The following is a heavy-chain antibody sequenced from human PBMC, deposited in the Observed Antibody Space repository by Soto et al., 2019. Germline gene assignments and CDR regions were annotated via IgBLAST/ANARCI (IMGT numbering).Heavy chain of an antibody. CDR2: ISAHNGNM. CDR1: GYTFTSYG. Sequence: GPEVKKPGASVRVSCKASGYTFTSYGITWVRQAPGQGLEWMGWISAHNGNMNYAQKFQGRFTMTTDTSTSTAYMELRSLGFDDTAVYFCARGWYHPGRHLNEFWGQGTLVSVSS. V-gene: IGHV1-18*01. D-gene: IGHD1-20*01. CDR3: ARGWYHPGRHLNEF. J-gene: IGHJ4*02.